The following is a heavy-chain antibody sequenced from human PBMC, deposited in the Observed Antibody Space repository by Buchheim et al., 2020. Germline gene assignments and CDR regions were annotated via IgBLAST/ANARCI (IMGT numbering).Heavy chain of an antibody. CDR3: ARGLFRGGSGANYYGMDV. D-gene: IGHD3-3*01. J-gene: IGHJ6*02. Sequence: QVQLQQWGAGLLKPSETLSLTCAVYGGSFSGYYWSWIRQPPGKGLEWIGEINHSGSTNYNPSLKSRVTISVDTSKNQFSLKLSSVTAADTAVYYCARGLFRGGSGANYYGMDVWGQGTT. V-gene: IGHV4-34*01. CDR2: INHSGST. CDR1: GGSFSGYY.